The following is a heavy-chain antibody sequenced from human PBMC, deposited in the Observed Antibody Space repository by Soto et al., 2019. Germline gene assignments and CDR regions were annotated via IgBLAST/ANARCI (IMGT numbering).Heavy chain of an antibody. D-gene: IGHD2-15*01. CDR2: ISAHNGNT. V-gene: IGHV1-18*01. J-gene: IGHJ3*01. Sequence: ASVKVSCKASGYTFPSYGISWVLQAPGQGLEWMGWISAHNGNTNYAQKLQGRVTMTTDTSTSTAYMELMSLRSDDTAVYYCARDIPDFFYCSADAQLDVFDFCAQGSLVTV. CDR3: ARDIPDFFYCSADAQLDVFDF. CDR1: GYTFPSYG.